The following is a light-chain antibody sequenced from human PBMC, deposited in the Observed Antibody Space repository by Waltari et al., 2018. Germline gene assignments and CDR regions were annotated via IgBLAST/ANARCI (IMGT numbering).Light chain of an antibody. CDR2: DVS. J-gene: IGLJ3*02. CDR3: CSYAGSYSLM. CDR1: SSVVGGYNY. Sequence: QSALTQPPPVPGPPGQSVPFPGPGTSSVVGGYNYVPWYQQHPGKAPKLMIYDVSKRPSGVPDRFSGSKSGNTASLTISGLQAEDEADYYCCSYAGSYSLMFGGGTKLTVL. V-gene: IGLV2-11*01.